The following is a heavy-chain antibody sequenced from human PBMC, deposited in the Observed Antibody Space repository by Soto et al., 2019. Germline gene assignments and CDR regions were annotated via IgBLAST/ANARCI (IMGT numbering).Heavy chain of an antibody. Sequence: LQIMSLTCAVYGGYFSGYYWSWIRQPTGKGLEWIGEINHSGSTNYNPSLKSRVTISVDTSKNQFSLKLSSVTAADTAVYYCARAGSSSWYGKNYYYYYGMDVWGQGTTVTVSS. CDR2: INHSGST. V-gene: IGHV4-34*01. D-gene: IGHD6-13*01. CDR1: GGYFSGYY. CDR3: ARAGSSSWYGKNYYYYYGMDV. J-gene: IGHJ6*02.